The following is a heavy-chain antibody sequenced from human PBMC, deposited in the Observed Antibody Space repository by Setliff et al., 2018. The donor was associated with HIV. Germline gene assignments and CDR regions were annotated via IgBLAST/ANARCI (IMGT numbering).Heavy chain of an antibody. Sequence: SETLSLTCTVSGASISSYYWSWIRQPPGKGLEWIGYIYSSGSTNYNPSLKSRVTISVDTSKNQFSLMLGSVTAADTAVYYCARSTYYYGSGKGSGWFDPWGQGTLVTVSS. V-gene: IGHV4-59*08. D-gene: IGHD3-10*01. CDR1: GASISSYY. CDR3: ARSTYYYGSGKGSGWFDP. J-gene: IGHJ5*02. CDR2: IYSSGST.